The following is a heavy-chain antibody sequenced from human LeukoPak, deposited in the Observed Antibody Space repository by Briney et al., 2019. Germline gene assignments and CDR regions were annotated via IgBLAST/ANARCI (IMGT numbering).Heavy chain of an antibody. V-gene: IGHV1-69*13. CDR1: GGTFSSYA. D-gene: IGHD3-16*02. J-gene: IGHJ6*04. CDR2: IIPIFGTA. Sequence: GASVKVSCKASGGTFSSYAISWVRQAPGQGLEWMGGIIPIFGTANCAQKFQGRVTITADESTSTAYMELSSLRSEDTAVYYCARVGWQGYPDYCYYGMDVWGKGTTVTVSS. CDR3: ARVGWQGYPDYCYYGMDV.